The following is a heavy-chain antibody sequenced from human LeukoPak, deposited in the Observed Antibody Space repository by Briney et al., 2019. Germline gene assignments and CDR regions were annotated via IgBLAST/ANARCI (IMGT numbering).Heavy chain of an antibody. J-gene: IGHJ4*02. CDR1: GCTFSSYA. CDR3: ARDYLDYYGSGSLKF. V-gene: IGHV3-30*04. Sequence: GGSLRLSCAASGCTFSSYAMHWVRQAPGKGLEWVAVISYDGSNKYYADSVKGRFTISRDNSKNTLYLQMNSLRAEDTAVYYCARDYLDYYGSGSLKFWGQGTLVTVSS. CDR2: ISYDGSNK. D-gene: IGHD3-10*01.